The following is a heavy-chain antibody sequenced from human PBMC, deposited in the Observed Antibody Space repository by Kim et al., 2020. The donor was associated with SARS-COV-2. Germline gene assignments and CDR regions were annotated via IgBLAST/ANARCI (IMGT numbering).Heavy chain of an antibody. CDR2: ISYDGSNK. V-gene: IGHV3-30-3*01. Sequence: GGSLRLSCAASGFTFSSYAMHWVRQAPGKGLEWVAVISYDGSNKYYADSVKGRFTISRDNSKNTLYLQMNSLRAEDTAVYYCARDHYDYVWGSYRYYYY. CDR1: GFTFSSYA. D-gene: IGHD3-16*02. CDR3: ARDHYDYVWGSYRYYYY. J-gene: IGHJ6*01.